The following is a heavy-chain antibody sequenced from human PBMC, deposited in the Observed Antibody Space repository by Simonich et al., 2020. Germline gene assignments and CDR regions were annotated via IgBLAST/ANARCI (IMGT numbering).Heavy chain of an antibody. CDR1: GYSISSGYY. D-gene: IGHD6-13*01. CDR2: IYHTGST. V-gene: IGHV4-38-2*01. Sequence: QVQLQESGPGLVKPSETLSLTCAVSGYSISSGYYWGWIRQPPGKGLAWIGSIYHTGSTYYNPPLKSRVTISVDTSKNQFSLKLSSVTAADTAVYYCARVGYSNYHYYGMDVWGQGTTVTVSS. J-gene: IGHJ6*02. CDR3: ARVGYSNYHYYGMDV.